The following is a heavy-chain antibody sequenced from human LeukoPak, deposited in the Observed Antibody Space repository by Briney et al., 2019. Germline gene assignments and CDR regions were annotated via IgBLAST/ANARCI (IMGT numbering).Heavy chain of an antibody. CDR1: GGSFSGYY. D-gene: IGHD6-13*01. J-gene: IGHJ6*03. CDR2: INHSGST. CDR3: ARRDSSSWYRGYYYYYMDV. Sequence: PSETLSLTCAVYGGSFSGYYWSWIRQPPGKGLEWIGEINHSGSTNYNPSLKSRVTISVDTSKNQFSLELSSVTAADTAVYYCARRDSSSWYRGYYYYYMDVWGKGTTVTISS. V-gene: IGHV4-34*01.